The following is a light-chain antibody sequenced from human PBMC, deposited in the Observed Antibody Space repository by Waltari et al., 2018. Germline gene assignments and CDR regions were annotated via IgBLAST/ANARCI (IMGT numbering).Light chain of an antibody. V-gene: IGKV3-11*01. Sequence: VILTQSPATLSLSSGERATLSCMASQSVGSSVAWYHQKPGQAPRLLIRSASSRATGIPDRFSGSGSGTEFTLTISSLEPEDVGIYHCFQHSSGLSFGQGTEVEI. J-gene: IGKJ2*03. CDR1: QSVGSS. CDR3: FQHSSGLS. CDR2: SAS.